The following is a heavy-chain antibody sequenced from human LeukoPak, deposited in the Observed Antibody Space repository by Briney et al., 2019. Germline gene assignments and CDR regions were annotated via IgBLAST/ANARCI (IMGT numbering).Heavy chain of an antibody. CDR1: GFTFSSYG. D-gene: IGHD2-15*01. Sequence: PGGSLRLSCAASGFTFSSYGMHWVRQAPGKGLEWVAVISYDGSNKYYADSVKGRFTISRDNSKNTLYLQMNSLRAEDTAVYYCAKAVGYCSGGSCREDYWGQGTLVTVSS. V-gene: IGHV3-30*18. CDR2: ISYDGSNK. J-gene: IGHJ4*02. CDR3: AKAVGYCSGGSCREDY.